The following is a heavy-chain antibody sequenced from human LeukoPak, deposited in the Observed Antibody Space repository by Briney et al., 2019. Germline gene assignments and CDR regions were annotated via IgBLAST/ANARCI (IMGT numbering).Heavy chain of an antibody. CDR2: ISGDGNAK. V-gene: IGHV3-48*01. Sequence: GVSQRLSCTASGFSFSSYSINWVRQAPGKGLEWVSYISGDGNAKHYTDSVKGRFTISRDNAKNALYLQMNSLRAEDTAVYFCARDYVYAFDYWGQGTLVTVSS. D-gene: IGHD2/OR15-2a*01. CDR3: ARDYVYAFDY. J-gene: IGHJ4*02. CDR1: GFSFSSYS.